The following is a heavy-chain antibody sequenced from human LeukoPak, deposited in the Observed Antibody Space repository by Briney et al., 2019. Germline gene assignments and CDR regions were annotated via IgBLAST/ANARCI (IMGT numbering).Heavy chain of an antibody. J-gene: IGHJ5*02. D-gene: IGHD2-2*02. CDR2: ISAYRGNT. Sequence: ASVKVSCKASGYTFTSYGISWVRQAPGQGLEWMGWISAYRGNTNYAQKFQGRVTMTTDTSTNTAYMELRSLSSDDTAVYYCARGSVVYCSSASCYTWFDTWGQGTLVTVSS. CDR1: GYTFTSYG. CDR3: ARGSVVYCSSASCYTWFDT. V-gene: IGHV1-18*01.